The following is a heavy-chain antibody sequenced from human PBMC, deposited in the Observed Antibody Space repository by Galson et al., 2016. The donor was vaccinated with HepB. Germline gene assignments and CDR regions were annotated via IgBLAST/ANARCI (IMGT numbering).Heavy chain of an antibody. CDR1: GGSFSGCV. V-gene: IGHV1-69*13. CDR3: AREGVGATFVY. Sequence: SVKVSCKASGGSFSGCVIDWVRQAPGQGLEWMGRVIPISGTTDYAQNFQGRATITADESTSTAYMELSSLRPDDTAVYFCAREGVGATFVYWGQGTLVTVSS. D-gene: IGHD1-26*01. CDR2: VIPISGTT. J-gene: IGHJ4*02.